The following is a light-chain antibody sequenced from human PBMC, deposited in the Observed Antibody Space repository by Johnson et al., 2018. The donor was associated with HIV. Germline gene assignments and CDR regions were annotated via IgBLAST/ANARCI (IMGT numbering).Light chain of an antibody. V-gene: IGLV1-51*01. J-gene: IGLJ1*01. CDR2: DNN. Sequence: QSVLTQPPSVSAAPGQKVTISCSGSSSNIGNNYVSWYQQLPGTAPKLLIYDNNKRPSGIPDRFYGSKSGTSATLGITGLQTGDEADYYCGTWDSSLSAYVFGTGNKVTVL. CDR3: GTWDSSLSAYV. CDR1: SSNIGNNY.